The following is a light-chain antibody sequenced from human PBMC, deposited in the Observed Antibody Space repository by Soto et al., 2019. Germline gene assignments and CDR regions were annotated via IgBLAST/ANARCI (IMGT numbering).Light chain of an antibody. V-gene: IGLV2-23*01. Sequence: QSALTQPASVSGSPGQSITISCTGTSSDVGSYNLVSWYQQHPGKAPKLMIYEGSKRPSGVSNRFSGSKSGNTASLTISGLQAEDEADYYCCSYAGPNWVFGGGTKLPS. J-gene: IGLJ3*02. CDR1: SSDVGSYNL. CDR3: CSYAGPNWV. CDR2: EGS.